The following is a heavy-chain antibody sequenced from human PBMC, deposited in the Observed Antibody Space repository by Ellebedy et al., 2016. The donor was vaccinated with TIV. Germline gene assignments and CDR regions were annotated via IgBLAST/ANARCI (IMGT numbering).Heavy chain of an antibody. D-gene: IGHD2-21*01. CDR1: GFMFSNYV. J-gene: IGHJ6*03. Sequence: GGSLRLXCEASGFMFSNYVMNWVRQTPEKGLEWVSSISRSGGSTNDADSVKGRFTISRDNSKNTLYLQMNSLRAEDTAVYYCAKNLYSGTDFGHIYMDVWGKGTTVTVSS. CDR2: ISRSGGST. CDR3: AKNLYSGTDFGHIYMDV. V-gene: IGHV3-23*01.